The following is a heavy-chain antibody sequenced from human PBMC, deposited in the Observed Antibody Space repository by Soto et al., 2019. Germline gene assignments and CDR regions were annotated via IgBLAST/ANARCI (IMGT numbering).Heavy chain of an antibody. J-gene: IGHJ4*02. V-gene: IGHV1-69*04. D-gene: IGHD2-2*01. CDR3: ARDCSSTSCSEYYFDY. Sequence: SEEVSCNASGGTFCSYTISWVRQAPGQGLEWMGRIIPILGIANYAQKFQGRVTITADKSTSTAYMELSSLRSEDTAVYYCARDCSSTSCSEYYFDYWGQGTLVTVSS. CDR2: IIPILGIA. CDR1: GGTFCSYT.